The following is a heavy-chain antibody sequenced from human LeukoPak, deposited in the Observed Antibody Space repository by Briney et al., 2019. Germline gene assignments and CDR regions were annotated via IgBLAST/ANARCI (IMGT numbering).Heavy chain of an antibody. J-gene: IGHJ4*02. CDR2: IDEHGTET. V-gene: IGHV3-7*01. D-gene: IGHD5-24*01. CDR1: GFTFSDSW. CDR3: ARETLRDAYTY. Sequence: GGFLRLSCTSSGFTFSDSWMTWVRQAPGKGLEWVATIDEHGTETYYVDSVKGRFTISRDNAKNSLYLQVNSLRAEDTAVYWCARETLRDAYTYWXRGTLVTVSS.